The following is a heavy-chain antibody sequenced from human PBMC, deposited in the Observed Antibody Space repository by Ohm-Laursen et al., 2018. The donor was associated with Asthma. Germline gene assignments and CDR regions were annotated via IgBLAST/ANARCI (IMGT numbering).Heavy chain of an antibody. D-gene: IGHD4-17*01. J-gene: IGHJ2*01. CDR1: GYTFTSYD. CDR2: IIPIFGTA. V-gene: IGHV1-69*01. Sequence: GSSVKVSCKASGYTFTSYDINWVRQATGQGLGWMGGIIPIFGTANYAQKFQGRVTITADESTSTAYMELSSLRSEDTAVYYCARDLTTVTPQWYFDLWGRGTLVTVSS. CDR3: ARDLTTVTPQWYFDL.